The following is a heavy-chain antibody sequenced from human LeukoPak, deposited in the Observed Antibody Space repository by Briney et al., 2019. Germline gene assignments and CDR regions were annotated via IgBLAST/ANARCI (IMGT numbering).Heavy chain of an antibody. CDR2: TSGSI. Sequence: SETLSLTCAVSGASISSHYWSWIRQPPGKGLEWIGYTSGSISDNPSLKSRVAVSVDPSRNQVSLSLTSVTAADTAVYYCARVLAIFGLDTTDFYMDVWGKGTTVTVSS. CDR3: ARVLAIFGLDTTDFYMDV. V-gene: IGHV4-59*11. J-gene: IGHJ6*03. CDR1: GASISSHY. D-gene: IGHD3/OR15-3a*01.